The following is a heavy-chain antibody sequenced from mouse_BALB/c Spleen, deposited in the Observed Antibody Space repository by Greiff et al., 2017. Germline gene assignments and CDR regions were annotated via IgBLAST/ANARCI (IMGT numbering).Heavy chain of an antibody. J-gene: IGHJ2*01. CDR1: GFNIKDYY. CDR3: TPTGTRNYFDY. CDR2: IDPENGDT. V-gene: IGHV14-4*02. D-gene: IGHD4-1*02. Sequence: EVQLQESGAELVRSGASVKLSCTASGFNIKDYYMHWVKQRPEQGLEWIGWIDPENGDTEYAPKFQGKATMTADTSSNTAYLQLSSLTSEDTAVYFCTPTGTRNYFDYWGQGTTLTVSS.